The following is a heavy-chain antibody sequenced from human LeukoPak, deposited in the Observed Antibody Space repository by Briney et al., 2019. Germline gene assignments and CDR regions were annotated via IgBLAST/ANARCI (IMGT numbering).Heavy chain of an antibody. Sequence: GGSLRLSCAASGFTFSSYSMSWVRQAPGKGLEWVSNIRDSGDKTYYADSVKGRFTVSRDNAKKTLYVQMNSLRAEDTAVCYCGKGRCCDSSGSFYFDYWGQGTLVTVSS. CDR1: GFTFSSYS. V-gene: IGHV3-23*01. D-gene: IGHD3-22*01. CDR3: GKGRCCDSSGSFYFDY. CDR2: IRDSGDKT. J-gene: IGHJ4*02.